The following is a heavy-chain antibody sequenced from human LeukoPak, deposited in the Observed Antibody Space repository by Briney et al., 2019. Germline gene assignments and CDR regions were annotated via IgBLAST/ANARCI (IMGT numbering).Heavy chain of an antibody. V-gene: IGHV3-23*01. Sequence: GGSLRLSCAASGFTFSSYAMSWVRQAPGKGLGWVSAISGSGGSTYYADSVKGRFTISRDNSKNTLYLQMNSLRAEDTAVYYCAKDSDCSSTSCLGIFDCWGQGTLVTVSS. J-gene: IGHJ4*02. CDR1: GFTFSSYA. CDR3: AKDSDCSSTSCLGIFDC. CDR2: ISGSGGST. D-gene: IGHD2-2*01.